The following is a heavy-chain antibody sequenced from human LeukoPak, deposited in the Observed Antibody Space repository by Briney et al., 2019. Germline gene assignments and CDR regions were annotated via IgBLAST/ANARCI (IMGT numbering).Heavy chain of an antibody. CDR2: IYTSGST. CDR3: ARGPYYYDSSGYHFDY. J-gene: IGHJ4*02. D-gene: IGHD3-22*01. V-gene: IGHV4-4*08. CDR1: GGSISSYY. Sequence: PSETLSLTCTVAGGSISSYYWSWIRQPPGKGLEWIGRIYTSGSTNYNPSLKSRVTVSVDTSKNQFSLKLSSVTAADTAVYYCARGPYYYDSSGYHFDYWGQGTLVTVSS.